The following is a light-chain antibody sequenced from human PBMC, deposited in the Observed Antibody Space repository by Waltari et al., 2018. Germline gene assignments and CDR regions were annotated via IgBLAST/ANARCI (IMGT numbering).Light chain of an antibody. J-gene: IGLJ2*01. CDR3: ASWDDNLSGL. CDR1: ASNIGRNS. V-gene: IGLV1-44*01. Sequence: QSLLTQPPSASGTPGQGVTISCSGSASNIGRNSVNWYQQVPGMAPKLLIYNTDQRPPGLPDRLSCSQSGTSASLVISGLQSDDEAEYYCASWDDNLSGLFGGGTKLTVL. CDR2: NTD.